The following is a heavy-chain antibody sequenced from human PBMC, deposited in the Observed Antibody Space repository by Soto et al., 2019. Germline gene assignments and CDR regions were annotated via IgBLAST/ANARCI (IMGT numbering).Heavy chain of an antibody. D-gene: IGHD3-22*01. CDR1: GGTFSSYA. Sequence: QVQLVQSGAEVKKPGSSVKVSCKASGGTFSSYAISWVRQAPGQGLEWMGGIIPIFGTANYAQKFQGRVTITADESTSTAYMELSSLRSEDTAVYYCAGRLRGTYYDSSVHAFDIWGQGTMVTVSS. J-gene: IGHJ3*02. V-gene: IGHV1-69*01. CDR3: AGRLRGTYYDSSVHAFDI. CDR2: IIPIFGTA.